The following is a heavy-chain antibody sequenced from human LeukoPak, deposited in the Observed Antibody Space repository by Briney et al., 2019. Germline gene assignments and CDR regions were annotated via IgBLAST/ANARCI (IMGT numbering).Heavy chain of an antibody. Sequence: GGSLRLSCAASGIAFRSFTMHWVRQAPGKGLEWVSSITPTSTSTVYADSVKGRFTISRDNSKNTLYLRMNSLRAEDTAVYYCARGESGWYYYYYGMDVWGQGTTVTVSS. J-gene: IGHJ6*02. CDR2: ITPTSTST. D-gene: IGHD6-19*01. V-gene: IGHV3-21*01. CDR3: ARGESGWYYYYYGMDV. CDR1: GIAFRSFT.